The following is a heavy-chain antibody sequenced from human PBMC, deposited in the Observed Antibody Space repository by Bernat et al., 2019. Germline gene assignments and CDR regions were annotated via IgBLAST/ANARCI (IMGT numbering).Heavy chain of an antibody. J-gene: IGHJ4*02. CDR1: GFTFSSYA. D-gene: IGHD3-10*01. V-gene: IGHV3-23*01. Sequence: EVHLLESGGDLVQPGGSLRLSCAASGFTFSSYAMSWVRQAPGKGLEWVSAISGSGGSTYYADSVKGRFTISRDNSKNTLYLQMNSLRAEDTAVYYCAKDRGMVRGVQYFDYWGQGTLVTVSS. CDR3: AKDRGMVRGVQYFDY. CDR2: ISGSGGST.